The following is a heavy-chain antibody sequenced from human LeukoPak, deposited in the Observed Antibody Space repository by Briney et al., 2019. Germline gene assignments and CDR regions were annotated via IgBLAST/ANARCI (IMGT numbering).Heavy chain of an antibody. CDR2: ISSSSSYI. J-gene: IGHJ4*02. CDR1: GFTFSRSP. D-gene: IGHD1-7*01. Sequence: GGSLRLSCVASGFTFSRSPMTWVRQGPGKGLEWVSCISSSSSYIYYADSVKGRFTISRDNAKNSLYLQMNSLRAEDTAVYYCARAHNWKYGSFDFWGQGTLVTVSS. V-gene: IGHV3-21*01. CDR3: ARAHNWKYGSFDF.